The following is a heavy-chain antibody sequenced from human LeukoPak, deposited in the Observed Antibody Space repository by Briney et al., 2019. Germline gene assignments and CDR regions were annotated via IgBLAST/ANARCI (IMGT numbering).Heavy chain of an antibody. J-gene: IGHJ4*02. CDR3: ARPQLALPDY. CDR1: GFTFTNYW. V-gene: IGHV3-7*01. CDR2: IKQDGGAK. D-gene: IGHD2-2*01. Sequence: VGSLRLSCAASGFTFTNYWMNWLRQAPGKGLEWVANIKQDGGAKNYVDSVKGRFTISRDNAKNSLYLQMNNLRVEDTAVYYCARPQLALPDYWGQGTLVTVSS.